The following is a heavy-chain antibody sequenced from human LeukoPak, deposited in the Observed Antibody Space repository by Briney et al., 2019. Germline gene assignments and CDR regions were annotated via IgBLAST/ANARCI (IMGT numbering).Heavy chain of an antibody. CDR3: ARAPSEIGGYYPEYFRH. D-gene: IGHD3-22*01. CDR1: GFTFSPYA. V-gene: IGHV3-74*01. Sequence: SGGSLRLSCAASGFTFSPYAMSWVRQAPGKGLEWVSRIKGDGNTNYADSVKGRFTISRDNAKNTVSLQMNSLRAEDTGVYYCARAPSEIGGYYPEYFRHWGQGTLVTVSS. CDR2: IKGDGNT. J-gene: IGHJ1*01.